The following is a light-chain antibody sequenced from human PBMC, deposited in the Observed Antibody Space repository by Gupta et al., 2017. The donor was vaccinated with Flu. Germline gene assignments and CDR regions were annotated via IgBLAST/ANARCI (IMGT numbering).Light chain of an antibody. CDR3: QSYVSDSRGWV. Sequence: NFMLTQPHSVSASPGKTVTISCTRSSGSVASNYVQWYQQRPGSSPSTIIYEDRQRPSGVPDRFSGSIDRSSNSASLTLSGLKTEDEADYYCQSYVSDSRGWVFGGGTRLTVL. CDR2: EDR. J-gene: IGLJ3*02. CDR1: SGSVASNY. V-gene: IGLV6-57*01.